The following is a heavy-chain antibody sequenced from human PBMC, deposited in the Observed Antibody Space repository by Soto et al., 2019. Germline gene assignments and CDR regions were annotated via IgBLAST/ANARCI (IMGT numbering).Heavy chain of an antibody. CDR1: GFIVTSDY. J-gene: IGHJ5*02. CDR2: IFSGGNT. D-gene: IGHD2-15*01. CDR3: ARGGDYCRGGRCYPHEFDP. Sequence: EVQLVESGGGLIQPGKSLRLSCAASGFIVTSDYMSWVRQAPGKGLEWVSVIFSGGNTYYADSVKGRFTISRDYSKNTLFLQMNCLRAEDTAVYYCARGGDYCRGGRCYPHEFDPWGQGTLVTVSS. V-gene: IGHV3-53*01.